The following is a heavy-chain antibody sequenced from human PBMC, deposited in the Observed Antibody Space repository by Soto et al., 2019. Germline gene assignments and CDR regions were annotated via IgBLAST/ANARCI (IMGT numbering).Heavy chain of an antibody. D-gene: IGHD4-17*01. CDR1: GGTFSSYA. Sequence: QVQLVQSGAEVKKPGSSVKVSCKASGGTFSSYAISWVRQAPGQGLEWMGGIIPIFGTANYAQKFQGRVTISADESTSTAYMERSSLRSEDTAVDYCARDEDDGDYECSYYYGMDVWGHGATVTVSS. V-gene: IGHV1-69*01. J-gene: IGHJ6*02. CDR3: ARDEDDGDYECSYYYGMDV. CDR2: IIPIFGTA.